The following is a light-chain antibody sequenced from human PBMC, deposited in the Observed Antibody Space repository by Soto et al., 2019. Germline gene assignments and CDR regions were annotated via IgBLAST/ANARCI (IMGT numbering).Light chain of an antibody. CDR3: AAWDDSLNGAV. CDR2: SDN. CDR1: SSNIGTNT. Sequence: QSVLTQPPSASGTPGQRVTISCSGSSSNIGTNTVNWYQHLPGTAPKVLIYSDNHRPSGVPDRFSGSKSGTSASLAISGLQSEDEAVYYCAAWDDSLNGAVFGGGTKLTVL. V-gene: IGLV1-44*01. J-gene: IGLJ2*01.